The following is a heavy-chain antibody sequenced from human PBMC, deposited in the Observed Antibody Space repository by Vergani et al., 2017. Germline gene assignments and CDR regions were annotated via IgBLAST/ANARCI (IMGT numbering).Heavy chain of an antibody. J-gene: IGHJ6*02. CDR1: GFTFSSYA. V-gene: IGHV3-33*08. Sequence: VQLLESGGGLVQPGGSLRLSCAASGFTFSSYAMSWVRQAPGKGREWVAVIWYDGRNKYYADSVKGRFTISRDNSKNTLYLQMNSLRAEDTAVYYCARDNRLDYYYGMDVWGQGTTVTVSS. CDR3: ARDNRLDYYYGMDV. CDR2: IWYDGRNK.